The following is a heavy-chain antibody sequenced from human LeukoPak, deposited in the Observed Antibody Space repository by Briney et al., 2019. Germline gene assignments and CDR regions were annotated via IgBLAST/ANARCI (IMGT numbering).Heavy chain of an antibody. J-gene: IGHJ3*02. V-gene: IGHV4-39*07. CDR2: IYYSGST. CDR3: ARAPLSSGSYNAFDI. D-gene: IGHD3-10*01. CDR1: GGSISSSSYY. Sequence: SETLSLTCTVSGGSISSSSYYWGWIRQPPGKGLEWIGSIYYSGSTYYNPSLKSRVTISVDTSKNQFSLKLSSVTAADTAVYYCARAPLSSGSYNAFDIWGQGTMVTVSS.